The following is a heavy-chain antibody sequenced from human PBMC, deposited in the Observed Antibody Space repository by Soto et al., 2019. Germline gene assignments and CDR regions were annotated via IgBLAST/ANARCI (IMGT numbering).Heavy chain of an antibody. CDR2: IYHSGST. Sequence: QLQLQESGSRLLRPSQTLSLTCAVSGGSITNIATSWTWLRQPPGKGLEWIGYIYHSGSTYYNPSLKSRVSISVDKSKNQFSLNLSSVTAADTAVYYCARDVGASCTDFVCSDSGGLDVLGNGTTVNVSS. V-gene: IGHV4-30-2*01. J-gene: IGHJ6*04. CDR1: GGSITNIATS. D-gene: IGHD2-8*01. CDR3: ARDVGASCTDFVCSDSGGLDV.